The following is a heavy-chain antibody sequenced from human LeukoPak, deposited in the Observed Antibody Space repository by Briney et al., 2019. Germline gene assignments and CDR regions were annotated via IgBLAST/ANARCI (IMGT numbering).Heavy chain of an antibody. D-gene: IGHD2-15*01. CDR1: GYTFTSFD. Sequence: ASVKVSCKTSGYTFTSFDINWVRQATGQGLEWMGYMNHNSGKTGYAQKFQGRITMTRDTSISTAYMELSSLRSEDTAVYYCARTLRRSIGWGQGTLVTVSS. CDR3: ARTLRRSIG. J-gene: IGHJ4*02. V-gene: IGHV1-8*01. CDR2: MNHNSGKT.